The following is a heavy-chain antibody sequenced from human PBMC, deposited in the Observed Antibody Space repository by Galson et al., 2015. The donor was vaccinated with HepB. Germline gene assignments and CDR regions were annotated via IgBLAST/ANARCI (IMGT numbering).Heavy chain of an antibody. CDR3: VINYFDTSGYFVF. V-gene: IGHV1-69*02. J-gene: IGHJ4*02. CDR1: GGTFSNYI. CDR2: IIPLFGVS. Sequence: QSGAEVKKPGESLKISCKASGGTFSNYIISWVRQAPGQGLEWMGKIIPLFGVSNYAQDFQDRVTITADKSTNITDMEMHSLTSGDTAVYFCVINYFDTSGYFVFCGKATLVTYSS. D-gene: IGHD3-22*01.